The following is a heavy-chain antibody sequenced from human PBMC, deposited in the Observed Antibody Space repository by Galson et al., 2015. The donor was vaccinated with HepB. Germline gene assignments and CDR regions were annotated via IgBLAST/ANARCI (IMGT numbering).Heavy chain of an antibody. CDR3: AHRMNWFDP. V-gene: IGHV2-5*01. CDR2: IYWNDDK. Sequence: PALVKPTQPLTLTCTFSGFSLSTSGVGVGWIRQPPGKALQWLALIYWNDDKRYSPSLKSRLTITKDTSKNQVVLTMTNMDPVDTATYYCAHRMNWFDPWGQGTLVTVSS. J-gene: IGHJ5*02. CDR1: GFSLSTSGVG.